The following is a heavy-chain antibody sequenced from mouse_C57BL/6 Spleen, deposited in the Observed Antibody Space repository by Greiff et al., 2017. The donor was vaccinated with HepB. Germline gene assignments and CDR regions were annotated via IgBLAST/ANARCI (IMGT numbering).Heavy chain of an antibody. V-gene: IGHV5-9-1*02. CDR3: TRDVYYGNYRDWFAY. D-gene: IGHD2-1*01. J-gene: IGHJ3*01. CDR2: ISSGGDYI. CDR1: GFTFSSYA. Sequence: EVMLVESGAGLVKPGGSLKLSCAASGFTFSSYAMSWVRQTPEKRLEWVAYISSGGDYIYYADTVKGRFTISRDNARNTLYLQMSSLKSEDTAMYYCTRDVYYGNYRDWFAYWGQGTLVTVSA.